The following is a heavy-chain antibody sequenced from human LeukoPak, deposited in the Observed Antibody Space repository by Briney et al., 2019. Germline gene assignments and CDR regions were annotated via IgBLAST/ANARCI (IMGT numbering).Heavy chain of an antibody. J-gene: IGHJ4*02. CDR3: ARVTKVGVTGYSFDY. Sequence: SETLSLTCTVSGGSISSYYWSWIRQPAGKGLEWIGRIYTSGSTNYNPSLKSRVTISVDTSKNQFSLKVTSVTAADTAVYYCARVTKVGVTGYSFDYWGQGTLVTVSS. CDR2: IYTSGST. CDR1: GGSISSYY. V-gene: IGHV4-4*07. D-gene: IGHD1-26*01.